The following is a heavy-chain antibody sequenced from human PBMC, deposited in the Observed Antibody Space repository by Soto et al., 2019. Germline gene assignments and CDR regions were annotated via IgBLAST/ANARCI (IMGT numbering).Heavy chain of an antibody. CDR1: GYTFTSYA. CDR2: INAGNGNT. J-gene: IGHJ6*03. D-gene: IGHD1-7*01. V-gene: IGHV1-3*01. Sequence: ASVKVSCKASGYTFTSYAMHWVRQAPGQRLEWVGWINAGNGNTKYSQKFQGRVTITRDTSASTAYMELSSLRSEDTAVYYCARGMTGTTGRYYYYMDVWGKGTTVTVSS. CDR3: ARGMTGTTGRYYYYMDV.